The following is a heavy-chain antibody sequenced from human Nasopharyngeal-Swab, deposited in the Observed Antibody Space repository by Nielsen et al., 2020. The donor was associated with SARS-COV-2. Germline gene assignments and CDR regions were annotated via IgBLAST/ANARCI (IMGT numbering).Heavy chain of an antibody. J-gene: IGHJ6*02. V-gene: IGHV3-21*01. D-gene: IGHD6-13*01. CDR2: ISSSSSYI. CDR1: GFTFSSYS. CDR3: ARVRQQLQHGMDV. Sequence: GAFLKISCAASGFTFSSYSMNWVRQAPGKGLEWVSSISSSSSYIYYADSVKGRFTISRDNAKNSLYLQMNSLRAEDTAVYYCARVRQQLQHGMDVWGQGTTVTVSS.